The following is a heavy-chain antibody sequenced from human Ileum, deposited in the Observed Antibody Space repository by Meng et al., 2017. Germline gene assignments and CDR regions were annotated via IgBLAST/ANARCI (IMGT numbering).Heavy chain of an antibody. J-gene: IGHJ4*02. Sequence: GSGGGVVEPGRFLSVYCVASGFTFSSYGMHWVRQAPGKGLEWVAVIWYDGSNKYYADSVKGRFTISRDNSKNTLYLQMNSLRAEDTAVYYCARDKEWLVIDYWGQGTLVTVSS. CDR2: IWYDGSNK. D-gene: IGHD6-19*01. CDR1: GFTFSSYG. V-gene: IGHV3-33*01. CDR3: ARDKEWLVIDY.